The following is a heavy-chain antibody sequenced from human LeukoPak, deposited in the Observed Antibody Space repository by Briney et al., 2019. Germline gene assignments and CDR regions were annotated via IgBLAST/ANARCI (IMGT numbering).Heavy chain of an antibody. Sequence: ASVKVSCKASGYTFTGYYIHWVRQAPGQGVEWMGWINPNSGGTNYAQKFQGRVTMTRDTSISTAYMELSRLRSDDTAVYYCATHLFDYYDSSGYSFDYWGQGTLVTVSS. CDR2: INPNSGGT. CDR1: GYTFTGYY. J-gene: IGHJ4*02. D-gene: IGHD3-22*01. CDR3: ATHLFDYYDSSGYSFDY. V-gene: IGHV1-2*02.